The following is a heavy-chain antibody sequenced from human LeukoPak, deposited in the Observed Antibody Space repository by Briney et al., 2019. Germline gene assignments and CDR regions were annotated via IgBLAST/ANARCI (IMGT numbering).Heavy chain of an antibody. V-gene: IGHV1-24*01. CDR2: FDPEYGGT. CDR3: ASVRRTTAILYYFAF. CDR1: GNTLNELS. D-gene: IGHD1-1*01. Sequence: ASVKVSCKVSGNTLNELSMYWVRQAPGKGFEWMGGFDPEYGGTIYAQKFQGRITMTEDAFTNTVSMELNSLKSDDTAVYYCASVRRTTAILYYFAFWGQGTLVTVSS. J-gene: IGHJ4*02.